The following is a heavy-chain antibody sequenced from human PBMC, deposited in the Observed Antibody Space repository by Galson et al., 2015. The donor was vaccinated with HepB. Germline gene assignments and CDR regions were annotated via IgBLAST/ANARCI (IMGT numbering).Heavy chain of an antibody. Sequence: SLRLSCAASGFTFSSYSMNWVRQAPGKGLEWVSYISSSSSTIYYADSVKGRFTISRDNAKNSLYLQMNSLRAEDTAVYYCARSQVPYYYDSSGYRSAADYWGQGTLVTVSS. J-gene: IGHJ4*02. V-gene: IGHV3-48*04. D-gene: IGHD3-22*01. CDR2: ISSSSSTI. CDR1: GFTFSSYS. CDR3: ARSQVPYYYDSSGYRSAADY.